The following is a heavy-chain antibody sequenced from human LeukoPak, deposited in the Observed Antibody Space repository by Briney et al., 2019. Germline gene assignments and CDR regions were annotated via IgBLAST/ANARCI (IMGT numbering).Heavy chain of an antibody. Sequence: GASVKVSCKSSGYTFTTYGITWVRQAPGQGLEWMGWISTDNGDTNYAQKLQGRVTMTTDTSTSTAYMELRSLRSDDTAVYYCARDMRIAPFFDYGGQDPLPTAPS. CDR3: ARDMRIAPFFDY. CDR2: ISTDNGDT. J-gene: IGHJ4*02. V-gene: IGHV1-18*01. D-gene: IGHD6-6*01. CDR1: GYTFTTYG.